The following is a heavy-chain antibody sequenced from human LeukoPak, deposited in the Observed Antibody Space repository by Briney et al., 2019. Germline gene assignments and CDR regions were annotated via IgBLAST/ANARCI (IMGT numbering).Heavy chain of an antibody. J-gene: IGHJ4*02. CDR1: GFTFSTYA. CDR2: ISSSSSYI. V-gene: IGHV3-21*01. Sequence: TGGSLRLSCAASGFTFSTYAVNWVRQAPGKGLEWVSSISSSSSYIYYADSVKGRFTISRDNAKNSLYLQMNSLRAEDTAVYYCAMNRYSGYDYVYWGQGTLVTVSS. CDR3: AMNRYSGYDYVY. D-gene: IGHD5-12*01.